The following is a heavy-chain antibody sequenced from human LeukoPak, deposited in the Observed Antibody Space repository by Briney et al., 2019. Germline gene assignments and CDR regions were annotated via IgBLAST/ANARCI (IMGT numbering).Heavy chain of an antibody. Sequence: PGGSLRLSCATSGFTFDDYGMSWVRQAPGKGLEWVSGISGSGTTTYYADSVRGRFTISRDNSKNTLYLQMHSLRVEDAAVYYCAKGHTDSGTGFDCWGQGTLVTVSS. D-gene: IGHD1-14*01. CDR1: GFTFDDYG. CDR3: AKGHTDSGTGFDC. CDR2: ISGSGTTT. J-gene: IGHJ4*02. V-gene: IGHV3-23*01.